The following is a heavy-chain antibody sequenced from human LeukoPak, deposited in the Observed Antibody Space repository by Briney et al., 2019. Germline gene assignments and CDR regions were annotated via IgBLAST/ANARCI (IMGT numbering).Heavy chain of an antibody. CDR1: GFTFSDYY. CDR3: ARDAGDGYPNDAFDI. J-gene: IGHJ3*02. D-gene: IGHD5-24*01. V-gene: IGHV3-11*04. Sequence: GGSLRLSCAASGFTFSDYYMSWIRQAPGKGLEWVSYISSSGSTIYYADSVKGRFTISRDNSKNTLYLQMNSLRAEDTAVYYCARDAGDGYPNDAFDIWGQGTMVTVSS. CDR2: ISSSGSTI.